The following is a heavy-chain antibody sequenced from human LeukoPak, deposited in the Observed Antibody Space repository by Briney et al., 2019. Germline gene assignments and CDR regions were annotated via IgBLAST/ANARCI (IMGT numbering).Heavy chain of an antibody. Sequence: PGGSLRLSCAASRFTFDDYAMHWVRQAPGKGLEWVSTISWNSVSIDYADSVKGRFTISRDNAKNSLYLQMNSLKPEDTALYYCAKDLGTNYYYYGMDVWGQGTTVTVSS. CDR2: ISWNSVSI. J-gene: IGHJ6*02. CDR1: RFTFDDYA. V-gene: IGHV3-9*01. CDR3: AKDLGTNYYYYGMDV.